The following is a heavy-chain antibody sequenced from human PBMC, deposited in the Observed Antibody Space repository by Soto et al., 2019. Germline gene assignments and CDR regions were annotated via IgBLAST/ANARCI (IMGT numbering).Heavy chain of an antibody. D-gene: IGHD6-13*01. V-gene: IGHV4-34*01. Sequence: QVQLQQWGAGLLKPSETLSLTCAVYGGSFSGYYWSWIRQPPGKGLEWIGEINHSGSTNYNPSLKSRVTISVDTSKNQFSLKLSSVTAADTAVYYCARGKRGSRTYYFDYWGQGTLVTVSS. J-gene: IGHJ4*02. CDR2: INHSGST. CDR3: ARGKRGSRTYYFDY. CDR1: GGSFSGYY.